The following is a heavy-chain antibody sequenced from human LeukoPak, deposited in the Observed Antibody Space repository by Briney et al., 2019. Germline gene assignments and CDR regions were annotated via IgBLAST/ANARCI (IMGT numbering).Heavy chain of an antibody. CDR2: IWYGGSNK. V-gene: IGHV3-30*02. D-gene: IGHD3-10*01. J-gene: IGHJ4*02. CDR1: GFTFSSYG. CDR3: AKESDLFGEFAFDY. Sequence: QTGGSLRLSCAASGFTFSSYGMHWVRQAPGKGLEWVAVIWYGGSNKYYADSVKGRFTISRDNSKNTLYLQMNSLRAEDTAVYYCAKESDLFGEFAFDYWGQGTLVTVSS.